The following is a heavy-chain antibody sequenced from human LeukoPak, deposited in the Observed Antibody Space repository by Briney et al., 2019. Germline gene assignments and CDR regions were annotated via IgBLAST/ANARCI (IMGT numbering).Heavy chain of an antibody. CDR2: INPSGGST. CDR3: AREERYYDSSGSDSTRPFDP. V-gene: IGHV1-46*01. CDR1: GYTFTSYY. Sequence: ASVKVSCKASGYTFTSYYMHWVRQAPGQGLEWMGIINPSGGSTSYAQKFQGRVTMTRDTSTSTVYMELSSLRSEDTAMYYCAREERYYDSSGSDSTRPFDPWGQGTLITVSS. D-gene: IGHD3-22*01. J-gene: IGHJ5*02.